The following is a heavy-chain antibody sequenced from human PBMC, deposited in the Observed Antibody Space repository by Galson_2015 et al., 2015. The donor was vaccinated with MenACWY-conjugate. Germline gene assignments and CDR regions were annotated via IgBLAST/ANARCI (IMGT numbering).Heavy chain of an antibody. CDR1: GFTFSSYG. CDR3: ARAKAARPYNWFDS. J-gene: IGHJ5*01. Sequence: SLRLSCAASGFTFSSYGMHWVRQAPGKGLEWVAVIWYDGSNKYYADSVKGRFTISRDNSKNTLYLQMNSLRAEDTAVYYCARAKAARPYNWFDSWGQGTLVTVSS. CDR2: IWYDGSNK. D-gene: IGHD6-6*01. V-gene: IGHV3-33*01.